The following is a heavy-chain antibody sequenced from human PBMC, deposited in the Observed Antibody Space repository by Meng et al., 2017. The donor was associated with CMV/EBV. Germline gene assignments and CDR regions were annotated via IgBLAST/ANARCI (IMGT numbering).Heavy chain of an antibody. CDR1: GGTFSSYA. CDR3: ASQYSYGYHYYGMDV. J-gene: IGHJ6*02. V-gene: IGHV1-69*05. Sequence: SGGTFSSYAISWVRQAPGQGLGWMGGIIPIFGTANYAQKFQGRVTITTDESTSTAYMELSSLRSEDTAVYYCASQYSYGYHYYGMDVWGQGTTVTVSS. D-gene: IGHD5-18*01. CDR2: IIPIFGTA.